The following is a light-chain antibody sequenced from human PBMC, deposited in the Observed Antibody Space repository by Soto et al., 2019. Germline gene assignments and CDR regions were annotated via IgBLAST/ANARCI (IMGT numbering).Light chain of an antibody. CDR2: KAS. CDR3: QQFSSYST. CDR1: QSISSW. V-gene: IGKV1-5*03. Sequence: DIQMTQSPSTLSASVGDRVTITCRASQSISSWLAWYQQKPGKAPKLLIYKASSLEGGVPSRFSGSGSGTDFTLTIKSLQPEDFATYYCQQFSSYSTFGQGTKVEIK. J-gene: IGKJ1*01.